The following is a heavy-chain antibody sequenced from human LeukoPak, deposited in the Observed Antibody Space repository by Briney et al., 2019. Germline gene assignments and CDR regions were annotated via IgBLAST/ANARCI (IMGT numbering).Heavy chain of an antibody. J-gene: IGHJ4*02. V-gene: IGHV4-4*07. Sequence: PSETLSLTCAVSGGPISSYYWSWLRQPAGKGLEWIGRIYTSGSTNYNPSLKSRVTMSVDTSKNQFSLKLTSVTAADTAVYYCARSSVYRSSWLIDYWGQGTLVTVSS. CDR1: GGPISSYY. CDR3: ARSSVYRSSWLIDY. D-gene: IGHD6-13*01. CDR2: IYTSGST.